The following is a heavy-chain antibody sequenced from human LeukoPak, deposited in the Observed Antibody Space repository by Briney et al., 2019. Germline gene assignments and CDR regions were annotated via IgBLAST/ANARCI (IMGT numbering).Heavy chain of an antibody. J-gene: IGHJ4*02. D-gene: IGHD3-16*01. CDR1: GVSIRSGDYY. CDR2: MSSGGST. CDR3: ARGRFDY. V-gene: IGHV4-39*07. Sequence: SETLSLTCTVSGVSIRSGDYYWGWVRQSPGKGLEWIGSMSSGGSTFYNPSLRSRVTIPVDTSNDQFSLKLSSVTAADTAVYYCARGRFDYWGQGTLVTVSS.